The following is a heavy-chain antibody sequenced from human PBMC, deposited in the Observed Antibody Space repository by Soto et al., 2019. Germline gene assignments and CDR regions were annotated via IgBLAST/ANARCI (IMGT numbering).Heavy chain of an antibody. D-gene: IGHD3-22*01. Sequence: GGSLRLSCASSVLTFSSYAMSWVRQAPGKGLGWVSAISGSGGSTYYADSVKGRFTISRDNSKNTLYLQMNSLRAEDTAVYYCDTYYYDSSGYSEGWDDAFDIWGQGTMVTVSS. CDR1: VLTFSSYA. CDR3: DTYYYDSSGYSEGWDDAFDI. CDR2: ISGSGGST. J-gene: IGHJ3*02. V-gene: IGHV3-23*01.